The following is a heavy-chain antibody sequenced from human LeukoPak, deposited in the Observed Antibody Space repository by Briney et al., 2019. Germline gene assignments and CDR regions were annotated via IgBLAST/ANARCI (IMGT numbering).Heavy chain of an antibody. D-gene: IGHD2-8*01. Sequence: ASVKVSCKASGYTFTSYGISWVRQAPGQGLEWMGWISAQHGQTEYAPNSQDRVTMTTDTYTNTAYMELRSLRSDDTAVYYCAGSLGYCTSNVCYLKYWGQGTLVTVSS. J-gene: IGHJ4*02. V-gene: IGHV1-18*01. CDR1: GYTFTSYG. CDR2: ISAQHGQT. CDR3: AGSLGYCTSNVCYLKY.